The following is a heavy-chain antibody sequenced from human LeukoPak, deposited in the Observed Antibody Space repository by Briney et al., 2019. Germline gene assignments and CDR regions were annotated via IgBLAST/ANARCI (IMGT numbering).Heavy chain of an antibody. CDR2: IDPSDSYT. CDR1: GYSFTSYW. D-gene: IGHD2-15*01. Sequence: GESLRISCKGSGYSFTSYWISWVRQMPGKGLEWMGRIDPSDSYTNYSPSFQGHVTISADKSISTAYLQWSSLKASDTAMYYCSRAFAYCSGGSCYPDYWGQGTLVTVSS. J-gene: IGHJ4*02. V-gene: IGHV5-10-1*01. CDR3: SRAFAYCSGGSCYPDY.